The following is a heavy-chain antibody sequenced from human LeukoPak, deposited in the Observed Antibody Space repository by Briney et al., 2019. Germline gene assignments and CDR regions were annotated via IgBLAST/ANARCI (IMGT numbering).Heavy chain of an antibody. J-gene: IGHJ3*02. CDR3: ARVLDLSKRGLDAFDI. Sequence: SETLSLTCTVSGGSISSYFWSWIRQPPGKGLEWIGYVYYSGSTNYNPPLKSRVTISVDTSKKQFSLKLCSATAADTAVYYCARVLDLSKRGLDAFDIWGQGTMVTVSS. V-gene: IGHV4-59*01. CDR2: VYYSGST. CDR1: GGSISSYF. D-gene: IGHD3-16*01.